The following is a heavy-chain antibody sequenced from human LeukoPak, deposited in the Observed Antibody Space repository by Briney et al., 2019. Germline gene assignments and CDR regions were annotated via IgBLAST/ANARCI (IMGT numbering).Heavy chain of an antibody. D-gene: IGHD6-13*01. J-gene: IGHJ6*03. V-gene: IGHV1-58*02. CDR3: AASGAAGDYYYYMDV. CDR1: GFTFTSSA. Sequence: ASVKVSCKASGFTFTSSAMQWVRQARGQRLEWIGWIVVGSGNTNYAQKFQERVTITRDMSTNTAYMELSSLRSEDTAVYYCAASGAAGDYYYYMDVWGKGTTVTISS. CDR2: IVVGSGNT.